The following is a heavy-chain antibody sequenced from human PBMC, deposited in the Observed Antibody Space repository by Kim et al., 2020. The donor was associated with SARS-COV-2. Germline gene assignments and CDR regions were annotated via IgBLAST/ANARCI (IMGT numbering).Heavy chain of an antibody. Sequence: SETLSLTCTVSGDSLSSDYWSWDRQPAGKGLEWIWRIYTSGRTNYTPSLQSRVTMSVDMSKNQFSLKLSSVTAADTAVYYCASELGHWRQGILVTVSS. V-gene: IGHV4-4*07. CDR1: GDSLSSDY. CDR2: IYTSGRT. CDR3: ASELGH. J-gene: IGHJ4*02.